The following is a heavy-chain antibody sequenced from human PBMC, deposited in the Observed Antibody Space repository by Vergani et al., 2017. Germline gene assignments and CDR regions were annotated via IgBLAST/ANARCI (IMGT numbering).Heavy chain of an antibody. CDR3: AREPWGQQLLYYGMDV. CDR2: IDPSDSYT. CDR1: GYSFTSYW. J-gene: IGHJ6*02. V-gene: IGHV5-10-1*01. D-gene: IGHD6-13*01. Sequence: EVQLVQSGAEVKKPGESLRISCKGSGYSFTSYWISWVRQMPGKGLEWMGRIDPSDSYTNYSPSFQGHVTISADKSISTAYLQWSSLTASDTAMYYCAREPWGQQLLYYGMDVWGQGTTVTVSS.